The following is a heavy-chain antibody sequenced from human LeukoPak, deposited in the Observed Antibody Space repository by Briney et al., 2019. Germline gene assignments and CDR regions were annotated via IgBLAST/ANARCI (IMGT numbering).Heavy chain of an antibody. CDR2: IIPILGIA. J-gene: IGHJ6*02. V-gene: IGHV1-69*04. CDR1: GGTFSSYA. CDR3: ATAELRLQTYGMDV. D-gene: IGHD5-12*01. Sequence: SVKVSCKASGGTFSSYAISWVRQAPGQGLEWMGRIIPILGIANYAQKFQGRVTITADKSTSTAYMELSSLRSEDTAVYYCATAELRLQTYGMDVWGQGTTVTVSS.